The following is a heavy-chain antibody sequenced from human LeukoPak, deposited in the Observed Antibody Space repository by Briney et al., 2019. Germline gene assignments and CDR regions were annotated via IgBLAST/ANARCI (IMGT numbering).Heavy chain of an antibody. CDR1: GYTFTSYG. J-gene: IGHJ6*02. CDR3: ARMFIAAAGTHRYYYYGMDV. V-gene: IGHV1-18*01. CDR2: ISAYNGNT. Sequence: GASVKVSCKASGYTFTSYGISWVRQAPGQGLEWMGWISAYNGNTNYAQKLQGRVTMTRNTSISTAYMELSSLRSEDTAVYYCARMFIAAAGTHRYYYYGMDVWGQGTTVTVSS. D-gene: IGHD6-13*01.